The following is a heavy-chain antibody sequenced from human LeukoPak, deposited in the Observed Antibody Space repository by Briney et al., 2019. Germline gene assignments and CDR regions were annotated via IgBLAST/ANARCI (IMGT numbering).Heavy chain of an antibody. CDR1: GGSFSGYY. D-gene: IGHD4-11*01. Sequence: PSETLSLTCAVYGGSFSGYYWSWIRQPPGKGLEWIGYIYYTGSAYYNPSLKSRVTISRDTSKNQFSLNLSSVTAADTAVYYCARGWGGSTSTVTTRPRYCDLWGRGTLVIVSS. CDR2: IYYTGSA. CDR3: ARGWGGSTSTVTTRPRYCDL. V-gene: IGHV4-34*09. J-gene: IGHJ2*01.